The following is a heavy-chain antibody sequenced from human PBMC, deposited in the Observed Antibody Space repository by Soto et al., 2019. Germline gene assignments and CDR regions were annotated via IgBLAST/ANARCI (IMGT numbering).Heavy chain of an antibody. Sequence: SAKLSCKASGDTFASSYMHWVRQAPEKGLEWMGIINPSGGSTSYAQKFQGRVTMTRDTSTSTVYMELSSLRSEDTAVYSCDSGDERYNWFAPWGQGALVTVSS. CDR1: GDTFASSY. V-gene: IGHV1-46*03. CDR2: INPSGGST. J-gene: IGHJ5*02. CDR3: DSGDERYNWFAP.